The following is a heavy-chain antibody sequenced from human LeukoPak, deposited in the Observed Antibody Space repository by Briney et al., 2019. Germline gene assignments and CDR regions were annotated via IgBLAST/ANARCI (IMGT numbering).Heavy chain of an antibody. CDR3: ARNYGSGSYYNNDYGMDV. V-gene: IGHV3-30-3*01. J-gene: IGHJ6*02. CDR2: ISYDGSNK. Sequence: GGSLRLSCAASGFTFSSYAMHWVRQAPGKGLEWVAVISYDGSNKYYADSVKGRFTISRDNSKNTLYLQMNSLRAEDTAVYCCARNYGSGSYYNNDYGMDVWGQGTTVTVSS. D-gene: IGHD3-10*01. CDR1: GFTFSSYA.